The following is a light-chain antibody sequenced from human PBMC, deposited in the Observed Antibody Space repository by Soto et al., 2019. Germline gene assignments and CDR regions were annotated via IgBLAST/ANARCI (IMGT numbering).Light chain of an antibody. CDR3: QQYCSSPPT. J-gene: IGKJ1*01. CDR1: QDVRSNY. Sequence: EIVLTQSPGTLSLSPGERATLSCRASQDVRSNYLAWYQQKPGQAPRLLIFGASTRATGIPDRFSGSGSGTDFTLTISRLEPEDFAVYYCQQYCSSPPTFGQGTQVEIK. CDR2: GAS. V-gene: IGKV3-20*01.